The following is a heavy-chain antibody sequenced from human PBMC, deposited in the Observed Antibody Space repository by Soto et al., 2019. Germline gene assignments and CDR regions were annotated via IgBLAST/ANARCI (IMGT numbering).Heavy chain of an antibody. V-gene: IGHV2-70*04. D-gene: IGHD6-13*01. CDR3: ARSIVAAGNRWFDP. CDR2: IDWDDDK. CDR1: GFSLSTSGMR. J-gene: IGHJ5*02. Sequence: SGPTLVNPTQTLTLTCTFSGFSLSTSGMRVSWIRQPPGRALEWLARIDWDDDKLYSTSLKTRLTISKDTSKNQVVLTMTNMDPVDTATYYCARSIVAAGNRWFDPWGQGTLVTVSS.